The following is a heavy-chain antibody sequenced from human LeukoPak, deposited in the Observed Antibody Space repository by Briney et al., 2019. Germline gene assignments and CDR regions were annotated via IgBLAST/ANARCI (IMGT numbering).Heavy chain of an antibody. CDR1: GFSMSVYW. D-gene: IGHD3-22*01. J-gene: IGHJ4*02. Sequence: QTGGSLRLSCEASGFSMSVYWMSWVRQAPGKGLEWVGNIKQDGSERNYVDSVKGRFTISRDNAKKSLYLQMNSLRAEDTAVYYCARDWGAYYHFLDYWGQGTLVTVSS. CDR2: IKQDGSER. CDR3: ARDWGAYYHFLDY. V-gene: IGHV3-7*01.